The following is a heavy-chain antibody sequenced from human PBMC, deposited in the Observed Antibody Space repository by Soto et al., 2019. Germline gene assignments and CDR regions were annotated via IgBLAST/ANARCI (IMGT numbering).Heavy chain of an antibody. CDR1: GFTFSTYG. CDR3: ARESGALTVTRYNWFDP. J-gene: IGHJ5*02. CDR2: IWYDGSNK. D-gene: IGHD4-4*01. V-gene: IGHV3-33*01. Sequence: GALSLSCAASGFTFSTYGMHWVRQAPGKGLDWVAVIWYDGSNKYYADSVKGRFTISRDNSKNTLYLQMNSLRAEDTAVYYCARESGALTVTRYNWFDPWGQGTLVTVSS.